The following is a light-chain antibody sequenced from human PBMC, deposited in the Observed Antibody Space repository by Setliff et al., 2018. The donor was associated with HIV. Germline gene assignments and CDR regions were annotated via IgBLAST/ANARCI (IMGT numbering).Light chain of an antibody. CDR2: EVS. V-gene: IGLV2-14*01. Sequence: ALTQPASVSGSPGQSITISCTGTRNDVGAYNYVSWYQQHPGKAPKLMIYEVSNRPSGVSNRFSGSKSGNTASLTISGLQAEDEADYFCSSYRGGSTLCVLGPGTKSPS. CDR3: SSYRGGSTLCV. J-gene: IGLJ1*01. CDR1: RNDVGAYNY.